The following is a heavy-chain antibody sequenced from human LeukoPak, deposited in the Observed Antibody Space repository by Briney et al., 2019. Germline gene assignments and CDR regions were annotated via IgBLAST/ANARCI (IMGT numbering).Heavy chain of an antibody. CDR3: AKRYSSSWYDAFDI. CDR2: IYYSGST. J-gene: IGHJ3*02. Sequence: PSETLSLTCTVSGGSISSYYWSWIRQPPGKGLEWIRYIYYSGSTNYNPSLKSRVTILVDTSKNQFSLKLSSVTAADTAVYYCAKRYSSSWYDAFDIWGQGTMVTVSS. V-gene: IGHV4-59*01. CDR1: GGSISSYY. D-gene: IGHD6-13*01.